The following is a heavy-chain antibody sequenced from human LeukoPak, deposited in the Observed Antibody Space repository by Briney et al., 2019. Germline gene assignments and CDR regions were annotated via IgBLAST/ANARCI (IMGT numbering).Heavy chain of an antibody. D-gene: IGHD3-9*01. Sequence: GASVKVSCKASGYTFTSYDINWVRQATGQGLEWMGWMNPNSGNAGYAQKFQGRVTMTRNTYISTAYMELSSLRSEDTAVYYCARAGPNYDILTGYYDDAFDIWGQGTMVTVSS. V-gene: IGHV1-8*01. CDR1: GYTFTSYD. CDR2: MNPNSGNA. CDR3: ARAGPNYDILTGYYDDAFDI. J-gene: IGHJ3*02.